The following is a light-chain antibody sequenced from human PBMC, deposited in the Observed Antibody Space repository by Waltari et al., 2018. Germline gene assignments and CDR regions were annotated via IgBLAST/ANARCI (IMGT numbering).Light chain of an antibody. Sequence: EIVLTQSPGTLSLSPGERATLSCRASQRVSSSYLAWYQQKPGQAPRLLIYGTSTRATGIPDRFSGSGSGTDFTLTISRLEPEDFAIYYCQQYDFSPLFTFGPGTKVDIK. CDR1: QRVSSSY. CDR3: QQYDFSPLFT. J-gene: IGKJ3*01. CDR2: GTS. V-gene: IGKV3-20*01.